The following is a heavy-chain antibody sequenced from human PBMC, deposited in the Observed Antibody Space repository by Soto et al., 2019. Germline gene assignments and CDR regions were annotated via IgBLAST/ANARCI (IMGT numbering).Heavy chain of an antibody. J-gene: IGHJ4*02. CDR2: ISGSGGSP. Sequence: EVQLLQSGGGLVQPGESLRLSCAASGFIFSSYTMSWVRQAPGKGLEWVSVISGSGGSPYHADSVQGRFTISRDNPKNTLYLQMNSLRAEDTAIYYCAQARCSSATCYVPDYWGQGTLVTVSS. D-gene: IGHD2-2*01. CDR1: GFIFSSYT. V-gene: IGHV3-23*01. CDR3: AQARCSSATCYVPDY.